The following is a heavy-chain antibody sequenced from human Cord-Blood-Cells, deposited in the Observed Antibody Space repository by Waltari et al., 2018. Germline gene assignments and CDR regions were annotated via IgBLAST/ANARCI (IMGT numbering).Heavy chain of an antibody. D-gene: IGHD2-2*01. CDR2: INHSGST. Sequence: QVQLQQWGAGLLKPSETLSLTCAVYGGSFSGYYWSWIRPPPGKGLEWIGEINHSGSTNYNPSLKSRVTISVDTSKNQFSLKLSSVTAADTAVYYCARYCSSTSCYYFDYWGQGTLVTVSS. J-gene: IGHJ4*02. CDR3: ARYCSSTSCYYFDY. V-gene: IGHV4-34*01. CDR1: GGSFSGYY.